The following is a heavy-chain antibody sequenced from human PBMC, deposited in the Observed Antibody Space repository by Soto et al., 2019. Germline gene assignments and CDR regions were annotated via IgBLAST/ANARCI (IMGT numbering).Heavy chain of an antibody. CDR3: ARSTLATDYYYYGMDV. D-gene: IGHD5-12*01. V-gene: IGHV2-70*11. Sequence: SAPTLVNPTQTLTLTCTFFAFSLSTSGMCVSWIRQPPGKALEWLARIDWDDDKYYSTSLKTRLTISKDTSKNQVVLTMTNMDPVDTATYYCARSTLATDYYYYGMDVWGQGTTVTVSS. CDR1: AFSLSTSGMC. CDR2: IDWDDDK. J-gene: IGHJ6*02.